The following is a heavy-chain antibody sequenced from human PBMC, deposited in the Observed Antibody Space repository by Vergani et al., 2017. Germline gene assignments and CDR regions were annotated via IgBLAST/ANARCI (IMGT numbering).Heavy chain of an antibody. V-gene: IGHV4-30-2*01. D-gene: IGHD3-10*01. CDR2: IYHSGST. Sequence: QLQLQESGSGLVKPSQTLSLTCAVSGGSISSGGYSWSWIRQPPGKGLEWIGYIYHSGSTYYNPSLKSRVTISVDRSKNQFSLKLSSVTAADTAVYYCAREHPPNYYGSGSRFNWFDPWGQGTLVTVSS. J-gene: IGHJ5*02. CDR1: GGSISSGGYS. CDR3: AREHPPNYYGSGSRFNWFDP.